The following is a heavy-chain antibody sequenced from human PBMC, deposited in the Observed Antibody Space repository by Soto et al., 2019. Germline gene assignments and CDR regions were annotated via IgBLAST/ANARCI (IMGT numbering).Heavy chain of an antibody. CDR1: GFTFSSYA. J-gene: IGHJ5*02. Sequence: GGSLRLSCAASGFTFSSYAMSWVRQAPGKGLEWVSAISGSGGSTYYADSVKGRLTISRDNSKNTLYLQMNSLRAEDTAVYYCAKDRGYGDLHNWFDPWGQGTLVTVSS. V-gene: IGHV3-23*01. CDR3: AKDRGYGDLHNWFDP. CDR2: ISGSGGST. D-gene: IGHD4-17*01.